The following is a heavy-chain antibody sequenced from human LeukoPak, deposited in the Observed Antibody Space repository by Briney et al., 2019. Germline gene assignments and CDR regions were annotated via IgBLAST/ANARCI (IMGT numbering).Heavy chain of an antibody. D-gene: IGHD3-22*01. CDR2: INHSGST. CDR1: GGSFSGYY. CDR3: ARGVGDSSGYDSDY. J-gene: IGHJ4*02. V-gene: IGHV4-34*01. Sequence: SETLSLTCAVYGGSFSGYYWSWIRQPPGKGLEWIGEINHSGSTNYNPSLKSRVTISVDTSKNQFSLKLSSVTAADTAVYYCARGVGDSSGYDSDYWGQGTLVTVSS.